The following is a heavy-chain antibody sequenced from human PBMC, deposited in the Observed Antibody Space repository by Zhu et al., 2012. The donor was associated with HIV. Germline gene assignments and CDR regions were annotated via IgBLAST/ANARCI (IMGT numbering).Heavy chain of an antibody. J-gene: IGHJ3*01. CDR2: IYYSGGT. CDR1: GATISRSSYY. D-gene: IGHD6-19*01. V-gene: IGHV4-39*01. CDR3: ANTRTSGWYSYAFHV. Sequence: QVHLQESGPGLVKPSETLSLTCTVSGATISRSSYYWGWIRQTLGKGLEWIGSIYYSGGTYYNPSLKSRLTISVDTSKNQFSLKLSSVTAADTAFYYCANTRTSGWYSYAFHVWGQGTLVTVSS.